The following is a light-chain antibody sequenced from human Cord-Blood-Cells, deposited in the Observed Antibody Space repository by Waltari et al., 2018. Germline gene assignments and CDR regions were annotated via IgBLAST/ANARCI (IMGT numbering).Light chain of an antibody. CDR1: SSAVGGYNY. J-gene: IGLJ1*01. CDR2: DVS. Sequence: QSALTQPRSVSGSPGQSVTISCTATSSAVGGYNYVSWYQQHPGKAPKLMIYDVSKRPSGVPDRFSGSKSGNTASLTISGLQAEDEADYYCCSYAGSYTYVFGTGTKVTVL. CDR3: CSYAGSYTYV. V-gene: IGLV2-11*01.